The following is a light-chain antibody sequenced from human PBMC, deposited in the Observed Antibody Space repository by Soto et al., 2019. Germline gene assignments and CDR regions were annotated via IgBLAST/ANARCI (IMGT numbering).Light chain of an antibody. CDR2: AAS. Sequence: EIVLTQSPATLSLSPGERATLSCRASQSVGTYVDWYQQRPGQTPRLLIYAASNRATGIPARFSGSGSGTDFALPISSLEAEDFAVYYCQERHSWPRTFGEVTKLEI. J-gene: IGKJ2*01. CDR1: QSVGTY. CDR3: QERHSWPRT. V-gene: IGKV3-11*01.